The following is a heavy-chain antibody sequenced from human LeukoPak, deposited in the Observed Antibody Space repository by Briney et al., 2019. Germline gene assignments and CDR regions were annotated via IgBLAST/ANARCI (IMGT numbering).Heavy chain of an antibody. CDR2: ISAYNGNT. D-gene: IGHD3-22*01. Sequence: ASVKVSCKASGYTFTSYGISWVRQAPGQGLEWMGWISAYNGNTNYAQKLQGRVTMTTDTSTSTAYMELRSLRPDDTAVYYCARKYYYDSSGYYSFDYWGQGTLVTVSS. J-gene: IGHJ4*02. CDR1: GYTFTSYG. CDR3: ARKYYYDSSGYYSFDY. V-gene: IGHV1-18*01.